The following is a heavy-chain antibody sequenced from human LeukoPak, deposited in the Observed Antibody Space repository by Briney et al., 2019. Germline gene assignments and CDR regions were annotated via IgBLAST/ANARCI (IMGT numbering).Heavy chain of an antibody. CDR1: GFTFSGSA. Sequence: GGSLRLSCAASGFTFSGSAMHWVRQASGKGLEWVGRIRSRANSYATAYAASVKGRFTISRDDSKNTAYLQMNSLKTEDTAVYYCARDSVRGEMVIGHFSLDLDYWGQGTLVTVSS. CDR3: ARDSVRGEMVIGHFSLDLDY. D-gene: IGHD2-21*01. CDR2: IRSRANSYAT. J-gene: IGHJ4*02. V-gene: IGHV3-73*01.